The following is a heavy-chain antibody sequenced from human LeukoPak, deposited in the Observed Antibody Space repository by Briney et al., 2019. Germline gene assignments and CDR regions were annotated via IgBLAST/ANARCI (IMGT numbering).Heavy chain of an antibody. Sequence: GASVKVSCKASGGTFSSYAISWVRQAPGQGLEWMGGIIPIFGTANYTQKFQGRVTITTDESTSTAYMELSSLRSEDTAVYYCARVRRRDGYNWFDPWGQRTLVTVSS. CDR1: GGTFSSYA. J-gene: IGHJ5*02. CDR3: ARVRRRDGYNWFDP. V-gene: IGHV1-69*05. CDR2: IIPIFGTA. D-gene: IGHD5-24*01.